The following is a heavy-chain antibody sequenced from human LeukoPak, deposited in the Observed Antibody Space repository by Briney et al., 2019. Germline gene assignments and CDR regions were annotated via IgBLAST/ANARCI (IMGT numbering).Heavy chain of an antibody. J-gene: IGHJ4*02. CDR1: GFTFDRFT. V-gene: IGHV3-30*02. D-gene: IGHD6-19*01. CDR2: IRYDGNNK. CDR3: AKDRWGAVASFDY. Sequence: GGSLRLSCAASGFTFDRFTIHWVRQTPGKGLEWVAVIRYDGNNKYYADSVKGRFTISRDNSKNMLYLQMNSLGTEDTAVYYCAKDRWGAVASFDYWGQGTLVTVSS.